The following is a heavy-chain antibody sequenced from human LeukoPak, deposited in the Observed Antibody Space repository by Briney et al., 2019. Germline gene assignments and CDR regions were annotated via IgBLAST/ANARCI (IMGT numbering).Heavy chain of an antibody. J-gene: IGHJ4*02. CDR3: AKVRDYYGSGTPSY. CDR2: ISGSGGST. D-gene: IGHD3-10*01. CDR1: GFTFSSYA. Sequence: PGGSLRLSCAAPGFTFSSYAMSWVRQAPGKGLEWVSAISGSGGSTYYADSVKGRFTISRDNSKNTLYLQMNSLRAEDTAVYYCAKVRDYYGSGTPSYWGQGTLVTVSS. V-gene: IGHV3-23*01.